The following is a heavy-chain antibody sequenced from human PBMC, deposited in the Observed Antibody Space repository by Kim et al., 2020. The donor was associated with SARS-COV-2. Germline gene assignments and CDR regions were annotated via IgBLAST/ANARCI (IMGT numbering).Heavy chain of an antibody. V-gene: IGHV4-59*01. Sequence: SETLSLTCTVSGGSISSYYWSWIRQPPGKGLEWIGYIYYSGSTNYNPSLKSRVTISVDTSKNQFSLKLSSVTAADTAVYYCARVPTTQYCSGGSCYSYYYYMDVWGKGTTVTVSS. CDR3: ARVPTTQYCSGGSCYSYYYYMDV. J-gene: IGHJ6*03. CDR1: GGSISSYY. D-gene: IGHD2-15*01. CDR2: IYYSGST.